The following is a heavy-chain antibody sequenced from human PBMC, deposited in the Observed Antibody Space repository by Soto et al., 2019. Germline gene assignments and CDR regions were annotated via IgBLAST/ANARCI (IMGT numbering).Heavy chain of an antibody. D-gene: IGHD2-15*01. CDR3: AKDRDRGPDPV. V-gene: IGHV3-23*01. Sequence: EVQLLESGGGLVQPGGSLRLSCAASGFTFSSYVMNWVRQAPGKGLEWVSGISVSSGSTYYADSVKGRFTISRDNSKNTLYLQMNSLRAEDTAVYYCAKDRDRGPDPVWGQGTTVTVSS. CDR1: GFTFSSYV. J-gene: IGHJ6*02. CDR2: ISVSSGST.